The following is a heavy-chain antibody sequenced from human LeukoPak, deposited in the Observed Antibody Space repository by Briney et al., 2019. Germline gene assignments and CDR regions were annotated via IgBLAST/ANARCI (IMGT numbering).Heavy chain of an antibody. V-gene: IGHV1-2*06. J-gene: IGHJ3*02. CDR3: ARGEVEMATVGDDSFDI. CDR2: INPNTGGT. D-gene: IGHD5-24*01. Sequence: ASVKVSXKVFGYTFTGYHIHWMRQAPGQGLEWMGRINPNTGGTNYAQKFQGRVTMTRDTSVSTAYMELSRLTSDDTAVYYCARGEVEMATVGDDSFDIWGQGTMVAVYS. CDR1: GYTFTGYH.